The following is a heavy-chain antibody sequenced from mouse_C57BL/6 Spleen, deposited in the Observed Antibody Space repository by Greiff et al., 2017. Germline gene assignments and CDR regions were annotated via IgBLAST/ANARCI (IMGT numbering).Heavy chain of an antibody. Sequence: EVQLQQSGPELVKPGASVKISCKASGYTFTDYYMNWVKQSHGKSLEWIGDINPNNGGTSYNQKFKGKATLTVDKSSSTAYMELRSLTSEDSAVYYCARRGGSSLYWYFDVWGTGTTVTVSS. CDR2: INPNNGGT. CDR1: GYTFTDYY. J-gene: IGHJ1*03. V-gene: IGHV1-26*01. D-gene: IGHD1-1*01. CDR3: ARRGGSSLYWYFDV.